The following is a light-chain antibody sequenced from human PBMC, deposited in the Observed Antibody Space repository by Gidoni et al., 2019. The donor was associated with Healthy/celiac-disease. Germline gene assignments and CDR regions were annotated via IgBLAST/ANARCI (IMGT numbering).Light chain of an antibody. V-gene: IGLV6-57*01. CDR1: SGSLASNY. CDR3: QSYDSSNHWV. CDR2: EDN. Sequence: NFMLTQPHSVSESPGKTVTISCNRSSGSLASNYVQWYQQRPGSSPTTVIYEDNQRPSGVPDRFSGSIDSSSNSASLTISGLKTEDEADYYCQSYDSSNHWVFGGGTKLTVL. J-gene: IGLJ3*02.